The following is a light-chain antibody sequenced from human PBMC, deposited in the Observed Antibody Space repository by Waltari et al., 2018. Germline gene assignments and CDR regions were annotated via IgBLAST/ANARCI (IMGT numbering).Light chain of an antibody. V-gene: IGLV2-23*01. J-gene: IGLJ3*02. CDR3: SSYAGSRNLV. CDR1: STDVCTYNL. CDR2: EDT. Sequence: QSALPPPASVSGSPGQSIPIPCTGTSTDVCTYNLVHWYQQHPGKAPKLMIHEDTRRPAGVSNRFSASKSGNTASLTISGLQAEDEADYYCSSYAGSRNLVFGGGTKLTVL.